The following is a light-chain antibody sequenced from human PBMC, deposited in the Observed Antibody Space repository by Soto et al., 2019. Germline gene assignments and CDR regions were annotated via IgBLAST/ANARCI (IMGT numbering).Light chain of an antibody. CDR1: SSNIGAGYD. CDR2: GNT. J-gene: IGLJ1*01. V-gene: IGLV1-40*01. CDR3: QSYDSSLSGYV. Sequence: QSVLTQPPSVSGAPGQRVTISCTGSSSNIGAGYDIHWYHQLPGTAPKLLIYGNTNRPSGVPDRFSGSKSGTSASLAITGLQAEDEADYYCQSYDSSLSGYVFGTGTKHTVL.